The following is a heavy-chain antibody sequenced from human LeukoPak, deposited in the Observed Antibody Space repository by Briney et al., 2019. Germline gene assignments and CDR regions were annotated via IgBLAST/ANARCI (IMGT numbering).Heavy chain of an antibody. D-gene: IGHD5-12*01. CDR1: GFTFDDYA. Sequence: PGGSLRLSCAASGFTFDDYAMHWVRQAPGKGLEWVSGISWNSGSIGYAHSVKGRFTISRDNAKKSLYLQMNSLRAEDTALYYCAKARVDMVAAPFDYWGQGTLVTVSS. CDR3: AKARVDMVAAPFDY. J-gene: IGHJ4*02. V-gene: IGHV3-9*01. CDR2: ISWNSGSI.